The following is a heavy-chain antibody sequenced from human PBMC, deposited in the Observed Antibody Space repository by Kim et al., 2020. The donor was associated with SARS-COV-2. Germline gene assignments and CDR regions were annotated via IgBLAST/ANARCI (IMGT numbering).Heavy chain of an antibody. D-gene: IGHD6-13*01. V-gene: IGHV6-1*01. CDR1: GDSVSSNSAA. CDR3: ARAWYSSSWYSYYYGMDV. Sequence: SQTLSLTCAISGDSVSSNSAAWNWIRQSPSRGLEWLGRTYYRSKWYNDYAVSVKSRITINPDTSKNQFSLQLNSVTPEDTAVYYCARAWYSSSWYSYYYGMDVWGQGTTVTVSS. J-gene: IGHJ6*02. CDR2: TYYRSKWYN.